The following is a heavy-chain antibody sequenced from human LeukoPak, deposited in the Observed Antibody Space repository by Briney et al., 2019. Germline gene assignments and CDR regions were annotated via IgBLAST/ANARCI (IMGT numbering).Heavy chain of an antibody. CDR1: GGSISSYY. V-gene: IGHV4-59*01. CDR2: IYYSGST. J-gene: IGHJ4*02. D-gene: IGHD6-6*01. CDR3: ARAEAEQLCFNY. Sequence: PSETLSLTCTVSGGSISSYYWSWIRQPPGKGLEWIGYIYYSGSTNYNPSLKSRVTISVDTSKNQFSLKLSSVTAADTAVYYCARAEAEQLCFNYWGQGTLVTVSS.